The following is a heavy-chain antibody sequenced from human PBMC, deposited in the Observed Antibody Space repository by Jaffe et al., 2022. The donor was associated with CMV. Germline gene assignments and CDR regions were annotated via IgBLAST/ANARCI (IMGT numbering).Heavy chain of an antibody. CDR3: AKFTDYGDSVDV. CDR1: GYTFTSYA. J-gene: IGHJ6*04. CDR2: INAGNGNT. Sequence: QVQLVQSGAEVKKPGASVKVSCKASGYTFTSYAMHWVRQAPGQRLEWMGWINAGNGNTKYSQKFQGRVTITRDTSASTAYMELSSLRSEDTAVYYCAKFTDYGDSVDVWGKGTTVTVSS. D-gene: IGHD4-17*01. V-gene: IGHV1-3*01.